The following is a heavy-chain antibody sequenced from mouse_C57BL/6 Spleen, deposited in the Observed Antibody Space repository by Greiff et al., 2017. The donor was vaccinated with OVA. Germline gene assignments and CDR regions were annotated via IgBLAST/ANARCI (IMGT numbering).Heavy chain of an antibody. D-gene: IGHD1-1*02. Sequence: QVQLQQSGAELVRPGASVTLSRKASGYTFTDYEMHWVKQTPVHGLEWIGAIDPETGGTAYNQKFKGKAILTADKSSSTAYMELRSLTSEDSAVYYCKRGGDYWGQGTTLTVSS. J-gene: IGHJ2*01. V-gene: IGHV1-15*01. CDR3: KRGGDY. CDR1: GYTFTDYE. CDR2: IDPETGGT.